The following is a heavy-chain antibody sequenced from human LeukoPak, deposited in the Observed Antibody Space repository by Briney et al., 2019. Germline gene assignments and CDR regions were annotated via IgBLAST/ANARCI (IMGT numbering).Heavy chain of an antibody. CDR2: VSDTGRA. V-gene: IGHV4-4*07. Sequence: SETLSLTCTVSIGSLNTYFWTWVRQPAGKGLEWIGRVSDTGRAYYNPSLESRVTISLDTSKNQFSLKVTSVTAADTAVHYCARGKEMTRTSGYYSFDFWGQGTLVSVSS. CDR3: ARGKEMTRTSGYYSFDF. J-gene: IGHJ4*02. CDR1: IGSLNTYF. D-gene: IGHD3-9*01.